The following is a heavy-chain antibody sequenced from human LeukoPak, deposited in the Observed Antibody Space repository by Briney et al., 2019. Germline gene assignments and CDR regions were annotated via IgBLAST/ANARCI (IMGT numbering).Heavy chain of an antibody. V-gene: IGHV6-1*01. CDR2: TYYRSKWYN. D-gene: IGHD1-26*01. CDR3: ASSNPSGSYSGFDY. J-gene: IGHJ4*02. CDR1: GDSVSSNSAA. Sequence: SQTLSLTCAISGDSVSSNSAAWNWIRQSPSRGLEWLGRTYYRSKWYNDYAVSVKSRITINPDTSKNQFSLKLSSVTAADTAVYYCASSNPSGSYSGFDYWGQGTLVTVSS.